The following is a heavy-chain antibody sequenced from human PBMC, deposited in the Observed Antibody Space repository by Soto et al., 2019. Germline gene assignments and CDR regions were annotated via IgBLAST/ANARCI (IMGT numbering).Heavy chain of an antibody. D-gene: IGHD2-21*02. CDR2: IYHSGST. Sequence: SETLSLTCTVSGGSISSGGYSWSWIRQPPGKGLEWIGYIYHSGSTYYNPSLKSRVTISVDRSKNQFSLKLSSVTAADTAVYYCASGPIGDCTDGFDYWGQGTLVTVSS. V-gene: IGHV4-30-2*01. J-gene: IGHJ4*02. CDR1: GGSISSGGYS. CDR3: ASGPIGDCTDGFDY.